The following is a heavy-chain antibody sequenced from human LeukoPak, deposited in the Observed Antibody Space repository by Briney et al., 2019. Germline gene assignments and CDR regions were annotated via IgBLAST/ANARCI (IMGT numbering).Heavy chain of an antibody. CDR2: ISGGGGST. D-gene: IGHD6-13*01. CDR3: AKDSRAAAGTYYFDY. Sequence: GGSLRLSCAASGFTFSSYAMSWVRQAPGKGPEWVSAISGGGGSTYYADSVKGRFTISRDNSKNTLYLQLNSLRAEDTALYYCAKDSRAAAGTYYFDYWGQGTLVTVSS. CDR1: GFTFSSYA. J-gene: IGHJ4*02. V-gene: IGHV3-23*01.